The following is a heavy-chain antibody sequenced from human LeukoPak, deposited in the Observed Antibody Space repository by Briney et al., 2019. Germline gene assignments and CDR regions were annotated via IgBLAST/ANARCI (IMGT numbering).Heavy chain of an antibody. CDR3: ARPRDRSGTTIDY. CDR2: IYPGDSDT. V-gene: IGHV5-51*01. Sequence: GASLKTYCQCSGYIFNKNWIARVRPLPGKGLEWMGIIYPGDSDTRHSPSFQGKVTISADKSISTTYLQWSSLKASDTAMYYCARPRDRSGTTIDYWGQGTLVTVSS. J-gene: IGHJ4*02. CDR1: GYIFNKNW. D-gene: IGHD1-7*01.